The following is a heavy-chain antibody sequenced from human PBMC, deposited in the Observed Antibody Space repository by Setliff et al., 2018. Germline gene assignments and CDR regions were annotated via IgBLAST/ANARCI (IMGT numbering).Heavy chain of an antibody. CDR3: ARDVFDFRTGQGGP. J-gene: IGHJ5*02. CDR1: GFTFSSYN. D-gene: IGHD3-3*01. V-gene: IGHV3-21*01. Sequence: GGSLRLSCAASGFTFSSYNMNWVRQAPGKGLEWVSSISGVTGYIYYADSVKDRFTISRDNAKNSLSLQMNSLRAEDTSVYYCARDVFDFRTGQGGPWGQGTRVTVSS. CDR2: ISGVTGYI.